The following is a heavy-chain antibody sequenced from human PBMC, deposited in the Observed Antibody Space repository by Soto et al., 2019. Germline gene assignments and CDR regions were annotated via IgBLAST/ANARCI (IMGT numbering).Heavy chain of an antibody. J-gene: IGHJ4*02. Sequence: EVQLLESGGGLVQPGGSLRLSCAASRFTFSDYAMNWVRQAPGKGLEWVSAISGSGGGTYYADSVKGRFTISRDNAKNSVYLQMNSLKDEDTAIYYCARDGGRSGNLDYWGQGTLVTVSS. CDR3: ARDGGRSGNLDY. CDR2: ISGSGGGT. V-gene: IGHV3-23*01. D-gene: IGHD3-16*01. CDR1: RFTFSDYA.